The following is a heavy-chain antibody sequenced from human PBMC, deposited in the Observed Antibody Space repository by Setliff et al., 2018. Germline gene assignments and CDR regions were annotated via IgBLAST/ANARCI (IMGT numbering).Heavy chain of an antibody. CDR2: INPNSGGT. J-gene: IGHJ4*02. V-gene: IGHV1-2*02. CDR1: GYTFTGYY. D-gene: IGHD3-22*01. Sequence: ASVKVSCKASGYTFTGYYMHWVRQAPGQGLEWMGWINPNSGGTNYAQKFQGRVTMTRDTSISTVYMELSRLRSDDTAVYYCARGALYYDSSGYYPDYWGQGTLVT. CDR3: ARGALYYDSSGYYPDY.